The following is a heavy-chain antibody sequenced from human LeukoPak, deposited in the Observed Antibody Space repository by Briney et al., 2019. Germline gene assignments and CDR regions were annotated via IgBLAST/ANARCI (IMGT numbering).Heavy chain of an antibody. D-gene: IGHD1-26*01. J-gene: IGHJ3*02. CDR3: ASSRRGLVGATLRRAFDI. CDR1: GGSFSDYY. CDR2: INHSGRT. Sequence: SETLSLTCAVYGGSFSDYYWSWIRQPPGKGLEWIGEINHSGRTNYNPSLKSRVTLSVDTSKNQFSLKLSSVTAADTAVYYCASSRRGLVGATLRRAFDIWGQGTMVTVSS. V-gene: IGHV4-34*01.